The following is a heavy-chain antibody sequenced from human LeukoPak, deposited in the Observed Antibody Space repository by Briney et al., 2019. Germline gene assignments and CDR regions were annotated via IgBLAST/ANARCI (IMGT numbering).Heavy chain of an antibody. V-gene: IGHV4-34*01. D-gene: IGHD3-10*01. CDR1: GGSFSGYY. Sequence: SETLSLTCAVYGGSFSGYYWSWIRQPPGKGLEWIGEVNLSGSTNYNPSLKNRVTISVDTSKNQFSLTLSSVTVADTAVYYCARGMVRGVIITLECGFDYWGQGTLVTVSS. J-gene: IGHJ4*02. CDR2: VNLSGST. CDR3: ARGMVRGVIITLECGFDY.